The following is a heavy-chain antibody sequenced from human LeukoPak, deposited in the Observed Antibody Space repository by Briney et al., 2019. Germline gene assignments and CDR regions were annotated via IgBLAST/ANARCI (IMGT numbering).Heavy chain of an antibody. CDR2: INSDGSST. CDR3: TTWGSRLDDAFDI. D-gene: IGHD3-16*01. V-gene: IGHV3-74*01. CDR1: GFTFSSYW. Sequence: QTGGSLRLSCAASGFTFSSYWMHWVRQAPGKGLVWVSRINSDGSSTSYADSVKGRFTISRDNAKNTLYLQMNSLKTEDTAVYYCTTWGSRLDDAFDIWGQGTMVTVSS. J-gene: IGHJ3*02.